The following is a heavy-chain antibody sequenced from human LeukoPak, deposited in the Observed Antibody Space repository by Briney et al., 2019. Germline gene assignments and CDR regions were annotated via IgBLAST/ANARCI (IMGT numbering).Heavy chain of an antibody. J-gene: IGHJ4*02. CDR2: INNDGSEK. V-gene: IGHV3-7*01. Sequence: GGSLRPSCAASGFTFSNYWMSWVRQAPGKGLEWVAHINNDGSEKYYVDSVKGRFTISGDNAKNSLYLQMNSLRVEDTAVYYCARDKVTYWGQGTLVTVSS. CDR1: GFTFSNYW. CDR3: ARDKVTY.